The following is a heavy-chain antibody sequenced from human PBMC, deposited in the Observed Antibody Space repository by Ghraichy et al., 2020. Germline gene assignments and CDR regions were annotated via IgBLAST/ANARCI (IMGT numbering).Heavy chain of an antibody. CDR2: ISGSGGST. J-gene: IGHJ4*02. CDR3: ANSIAAAGTFDY. D-gene: IGHD6-13*01. CDR1: GFTFSSYA. Sequence: GGSLRLSCAASGFTFSSYAMSWVRQAPGKGLEWVSAISGSGGSTYYADSVKGRFTISRDNSKNTLYLQMNSLRAEDTAVYYCANSIAAAGTFDYWGQGTLVTVSS. V-gene: IGHV3-23*01.